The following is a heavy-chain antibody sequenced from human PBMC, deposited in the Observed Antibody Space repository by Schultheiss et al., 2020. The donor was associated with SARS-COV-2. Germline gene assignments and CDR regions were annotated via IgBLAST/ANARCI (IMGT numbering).Heavy chain of an antibody. CDR1: GFTFNTYA. CDR3: ARDLRIGDGYLDY. Sequence: GGSLRLSCAASGFTFNTYAMNWVRQAPGKGLEWVSGISGNGGTTYYADSVKGRFTISRDNAKSSLFLQMNSLRAEDTAVYYCARDLRIGDGYLDYWGQGTLVTVSS. V-gene: IGHV3-48*04. J-gene: IGHJ4*02. D-gene: IGHD2-21*01. CDR2: ISGNGGTT.